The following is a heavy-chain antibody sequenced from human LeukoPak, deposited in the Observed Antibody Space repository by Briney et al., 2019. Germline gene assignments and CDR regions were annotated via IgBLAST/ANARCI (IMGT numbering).Heavy chain of an antibody. CDR3: ARDRGSVTHFDY. V-gene: IGHV1-46*01. Sequence: GASVKVSCKASGYTLTSYYMHWVRQAPGQGHEWMGIINPSGGSTSYAQKFQGRVTMTRDMSTSTVYMELSSLRSEDTAVYYCARDRGSVTHFDYWGQGTLVTVSS. D-gene: IGHD3-10*01. CDR2: INPSGGST. CDR1: GYTLTSYY. J-gene: IGHJ4*02.